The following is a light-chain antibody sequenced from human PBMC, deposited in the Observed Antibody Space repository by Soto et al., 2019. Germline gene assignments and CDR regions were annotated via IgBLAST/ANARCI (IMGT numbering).Light chain of an antibody. J-gene: IGKJ4*01. CDR2: DAS. V-gene: IGKV1-33*01. CDR3: QQYEDIPLT. Sequence: DIQMTQSPSSLSASVGDRVTITCQSSQDISNYLNWYQQKPGKAPKLLIFDASNVETGVPSRFSGSGSGTHFTFTIRSLQAEDIATYYCQQYEDIPLTFGGGTKVEI. CDR1: QDISNY.